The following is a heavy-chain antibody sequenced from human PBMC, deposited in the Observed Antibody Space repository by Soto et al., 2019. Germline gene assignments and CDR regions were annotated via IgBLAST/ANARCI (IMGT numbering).Heavy chain of an antibody. CDR1: GYTFTSYY. CDR2: INPSGGST. Sequence: ASVKVSCKASGYTFTSYYMHWVRQAPGQGLEWMGIINPSGGSTSYAQKFQGRVTMTRDTSTSTVYMELSSLRSEDTAVYYCEIDLADPKVNAEEALDYWGQGTLVTVSS. D-gene: IGHD3-22*01. CDR3: EIDLADPKVNAEEALDY. J-gene: IGHJ4*02. V-gene: IGHV1-46*01.